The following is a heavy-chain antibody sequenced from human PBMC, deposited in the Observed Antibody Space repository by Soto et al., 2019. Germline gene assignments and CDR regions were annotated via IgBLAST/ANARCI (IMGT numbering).Heavy chain of an antibody. Sequence: GGSLRLSCAASGFTFSSYAMHWVRQAPGKGLEWVAVISYDGSNKYYADSVKGRFTISRDNSKNTLYLQMNSLRAEDTAVYYCARGSKIGGDSSGYFKNWGQGTLVTVSS. CDR2: ISYDGSNK. D-gene: IGHD3-22*01. V-gene: IGHV3-30-3*01. J-gene: IGHJ4*02. CDR1: GFTFSSYA. CDR3: ARGSKIGGDSSGYFKN.